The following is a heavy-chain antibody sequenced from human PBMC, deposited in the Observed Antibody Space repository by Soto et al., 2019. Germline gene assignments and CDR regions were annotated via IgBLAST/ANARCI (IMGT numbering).Heavy chain of an antibody. J-gene: IGHJ4*02. CDR2: IGTAGDT. Sequence: GGSLRLSCAASGFTFSSYDMHWVRQATGKGLEWVSAIGTAGDTYYPGSVKGRFTISRENAKNSLYLQMNSLRAGDTAVYYCARGSLMGDTVAGPFDYWGKGTLGTVSS. CDR1: GFTFSSYD. V-gene: IGHV3-13*01. CDR3: ARGSLMGDTVAGPFDY. D-gene: IGHD6-19*01.